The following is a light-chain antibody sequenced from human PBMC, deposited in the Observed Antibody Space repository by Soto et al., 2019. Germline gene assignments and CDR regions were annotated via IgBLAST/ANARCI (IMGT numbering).Light chain of an antibody. CDR1: QSSSRY. CDR2: AAS. J-gene: IGKJ4*01. Sequence: DIQMTQSPSSLSASVGDRVTITCRASQSSSRYLNWYQQKPGKAPKLLIYAASSLQSGVPSRFSGSGSRTDFTLSISSVHPEDFATYYCQQSYSTLGLTFGGGTKVEIK. CDR3: QQSYSTLGLT. V-gene: IGKV1-39*01.